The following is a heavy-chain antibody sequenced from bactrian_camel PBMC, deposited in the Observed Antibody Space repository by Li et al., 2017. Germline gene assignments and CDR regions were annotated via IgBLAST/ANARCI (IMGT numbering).Heavy chain of an antibody. CDR1: SRYTSSLDC. CDR2: IDSDGRT. CDR3: AARPGWRLTLSPVEYNY. J-gene: IGHJ4*01. D-gene: IGHD4*01. V-gene: IGHV3S53*01. Sequence: HVQLVESGGGSVQTGGSLRLSCEASSRYTSSLDCMGWFRQIPGKEREGVAVIDSDGRTSYADSVKGRFTISQDSAKNTLHLQMNSLKPEDTAMYYCAARPGWRLTLSPVEYNYWGQGTQVTVS.